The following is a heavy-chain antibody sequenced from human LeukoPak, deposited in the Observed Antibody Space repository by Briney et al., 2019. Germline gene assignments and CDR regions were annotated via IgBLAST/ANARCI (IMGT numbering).Heavy chain of an antibody. D-gene: IGHD1-26*01. J-gene: IGHJ4*02. Sequence: ASVKVSCKASGGTFSSYAISWVRQAPGQGLECMGGIIPIFATANYAQKFQGRVTITTDESTSTAYMELSSLRSEDTAVYYCARASGSLGRYFDYWGQGTLVTVSS. CDR3: ARASGSLGRYFDY. V-gene: IGHV1-69*05. CDR2: IIPIFATA. CDR1: GGTFSSYA.